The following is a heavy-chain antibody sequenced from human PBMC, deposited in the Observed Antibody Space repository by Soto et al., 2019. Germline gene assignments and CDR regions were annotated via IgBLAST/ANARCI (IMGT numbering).Heavy chain of an antibody. V-gene: IGHV4-30-4*01. CDR3: ASHDYAHYGIDV. CDR2: IYYSGST. Sequence: SETLSLTCTVSGGSISSGDYYWSWIRQPPGEGLEWIGYIYYSGSTYYNPSLKSRVTISVDTSKNQFSLKLSSVTAADTAVYYCASHDYAHYGIDVWGQGTTVTVSS. D-gene: IGHD4-17*01. CDR1: GGSISSGDYY. J-gene: IGHJ6*02.